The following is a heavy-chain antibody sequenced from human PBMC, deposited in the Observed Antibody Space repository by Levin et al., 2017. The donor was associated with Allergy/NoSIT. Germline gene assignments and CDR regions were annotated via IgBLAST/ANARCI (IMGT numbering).Heavy chain of an antibody. J-gene: IGHJ4*02. D-gene: IGHD3-10*01. V-gene: IGHV1-69*04. CDR3: ARGRMVRGVTYFDY. CDR2: IIPILGIA. CDR1: GGTFSSYP. Sequence: GASVKVSCKASGGTFSSYPISWVRQAPGQGLEWMGRIIPILGIANYAQKFQGRVTITADKSTSTAYMELSSLRSEDTAVYYCARGRMVRGVTYFDYWGQGTLVTVSS.